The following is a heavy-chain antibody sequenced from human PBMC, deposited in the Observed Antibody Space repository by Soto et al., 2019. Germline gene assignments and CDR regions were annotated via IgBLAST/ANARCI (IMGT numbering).Heavy chain of an antibody. CDR3: AKDIADSSGWYESYYYGMDV. J-gene: IGHJ6*02. D-gene: IGHD6-19*01. V-gene: IGHV3-9*01. CDR1: GFTFDDYA. Sequence: SLRLSCAASGFTFDDYAMHWVRQAPGKGLEWVSGISWNSGSIGYADSVKGRFTISRDNAKNSLYLQMNSLRAEDTALYYCAKDIADSSGWYESYYYGMDVWGQGTTVTVSS. CDR2: ISWNSGSI.